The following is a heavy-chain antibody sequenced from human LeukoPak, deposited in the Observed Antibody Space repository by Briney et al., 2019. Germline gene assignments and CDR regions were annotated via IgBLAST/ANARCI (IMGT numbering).Heavy chain of an antibody. CDR2: IRSSGGTI. CDR3: ARDQHCGGDCYSLAVPKKLDY. J-gene: IGHJ4*02. V-gene: IGHV3-48*03. D-gene: IGHD2-21*02. Sequence: GGPLRLSCAASGFTFSSYEMNWVRQAPGKGLEWVSYIRSSGGTIFYADSVKGRFTISRDNAKNSLYLQMNSLRAEDTAVYYCARDQHCGGDCYSLAVPKKLDYWGQGTLVTVSS. CDR1: GFTFSSYE.